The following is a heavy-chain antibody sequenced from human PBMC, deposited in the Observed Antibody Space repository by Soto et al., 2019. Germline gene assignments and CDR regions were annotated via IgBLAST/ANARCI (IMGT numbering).Heavy chain of an antibody. D-gene: IGHD5-12*01. J-gene: IGHJ4*02. Sequence: SVKISCKASGGTFSSYAISWVRQAPGQGLEWMGGIIPIFGTANYAQKFQGRVTITADESTSTAYMELSSLRSEDTAVYYCARDHGGYSGYDYVLFDYWGQGTLVTVSS. CDR2: IIPIFGTA. V-gene: IGHV1-69*13. CDR3: ARDHGGYSGYDYVLFDY. CDR1: GGTFSSYA.